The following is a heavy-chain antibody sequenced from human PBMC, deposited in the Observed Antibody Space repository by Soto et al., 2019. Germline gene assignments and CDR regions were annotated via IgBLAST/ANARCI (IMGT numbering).Heavy chain of an antibody. V-gene: IGHV5-10-1*01. CDR2: IDPSDSYT. Sequence: GESLKISCKGSGYTFADYWINWVRQMPGKGLEWVGRIDPSDSYTKYSPSFQGHVTISGDKSISTAYLEWSSLEASDTAMYYCARARSITIFGVVGFEMDVWGQGTTVTVS. CDR1: GYTFADYW. D-gene: IGHD3-3*01. J-gene: IGHJ6*02. CDR3: ARARSITIFGVVGFEMDV.